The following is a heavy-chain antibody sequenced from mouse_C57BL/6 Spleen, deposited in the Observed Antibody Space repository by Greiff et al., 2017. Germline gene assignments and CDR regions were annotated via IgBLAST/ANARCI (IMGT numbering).Heavy chain of an antibody. CDR1: GYSITSGYY. CDR3: ARDGYAQAMDY. D-gene: IGHD1-2*01. Sequence: EVKLQESGPGLVKPSQSLSLTCSVTGYSITSGYYWNWIRQFPGNKLEWMGYISYDGSNNYNPSLKNRISTTRDTSKNQFFLKLNSVTAEDTATYYCARDGYAQAMDYWGQGTSVTVSS. V-gene: IGHV3-6*01. CDR2: ISYDGSN. J-gene: IGHJ4*01.